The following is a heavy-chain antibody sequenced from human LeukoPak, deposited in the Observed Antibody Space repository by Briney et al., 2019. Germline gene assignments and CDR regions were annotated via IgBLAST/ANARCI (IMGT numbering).Heavy chain of an antibody. Sequence: GESLKISCKGSGYSFTSYWIGWVRQMPGKGLGGVGIIYPGDSDTRYSPSFQGQVTISADKSISTAYLQWSSLEASDTAMYYCARPGAAGTMTVSFDIWGQGTMVTVSS. J-gene: IGHJ3*02. D-gene: IGHD6-13*01. V-gene: IGHV5-51*01. CDR3: ARPGAAGTMTVSFDI. CDR2: IYPGDSDT. CDR1: GYSFTSYW.